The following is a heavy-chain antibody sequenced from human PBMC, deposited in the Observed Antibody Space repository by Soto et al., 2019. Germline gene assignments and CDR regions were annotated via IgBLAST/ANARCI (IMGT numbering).Heavy chain of an antibody. CDR2: IIPIFGTA. CDR1: GGTFSSYA. D-gene: IGHD5-12*01. CDR3: ARDQESGNVSKLLYYYGMGV. J-gene: IGHJ6*02. V-gene: IGHV1-69*12. Sequence: QVQLVQSGAEVKKPGSSVKVSCKASGGTFSSYAISWVRQAPGQGLEWMGGIIPIFGTANYAQKFQGRVTITAAESTSTAYMGLSSLRSEDTAVYYWARDQESGNVSKLLYYYGMGVWGPGTTVTVSS.